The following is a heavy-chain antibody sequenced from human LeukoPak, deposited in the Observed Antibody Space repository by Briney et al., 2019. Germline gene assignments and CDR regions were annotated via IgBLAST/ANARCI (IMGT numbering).Heavy chain of an antibody. CDR2: IYSGGST. CDR3: ARSSGYDFGIDY. J-gene: IGHJ4*02. Sequence: PGGSLRLSCAASGFTVSSNYMSWVRQAPGKGLEWVSVIYSGGSTYYADSVKGRLTISRDNSKNTLYLQMNSLRAEDTAAYYCARSSGYDFGIDYWGQGTLVTVSS. V-gene: IGHV3-66*02. CDR1: GFTVSSNY. D-gene: IGHD5-12*01.